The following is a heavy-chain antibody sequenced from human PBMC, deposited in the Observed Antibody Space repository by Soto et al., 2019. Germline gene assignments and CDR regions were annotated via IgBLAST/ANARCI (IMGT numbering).Heavy chain of an antibody. CDR1: GGSISSGGYY. J-gene: IGHJ4*02. D-gene: IGHD6-13*01. V-gene: IGHV4-31*03. CDR3: ARVDVGYSSSWFTLHYFDY. CDR2: IYYSWST. Sequence: TSETLSLTCTVSGGSISSGGYYWSWIRQQPGKGQEWIGYIYYSWSTYYNPSLKSRVTISVDTSKNQFSLKLSSVTAADTAVYYCARVDVGYSSSWFTLHYFDYWGQGTLVTVSS.